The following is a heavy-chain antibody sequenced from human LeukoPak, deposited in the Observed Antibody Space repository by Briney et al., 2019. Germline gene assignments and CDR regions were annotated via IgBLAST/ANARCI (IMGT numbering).Heavy chain of an antibody. J-gene: IGHJ5*02. V-gene: IGHV3-73*01. CDR3: TRRSITMVRGGRGSWFDP. Sequence: GGSLRLSCAASGFTFSGSAMHWVRQASGKGLEWVGRIRSKANSYATAYAASVKGRFTISRDDSRNTAYLQMNSLKTEDTAVYYCTRRSITMVRGGRGSWFDPWGQGTLVTVSS. CDR2: IRSKANSYAT. CDR1: GFTFSGSA. D-gene: IGHD3-10*01.